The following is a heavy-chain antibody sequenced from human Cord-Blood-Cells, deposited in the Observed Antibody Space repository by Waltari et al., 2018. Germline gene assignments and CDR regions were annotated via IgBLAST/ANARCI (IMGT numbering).Heavy chain of an antibody. D-gene: IGHD3-10*01. CDR2: INHSGST. J-gene: IGHJ4*02. Sequence: QVQLQQWGAGLLKPSETLSLTCAVYGGSFSGYYWSWIRQPPGKGLEWIGEINHSGSTNYNPTLKSRVTISVDTSKSQFSLKLSSVTAADTAVYYCARGVGTMVRGVIDYWGQGTLVTVSS. CDR1: GGSFSGYY. CDR3: ARGVGTMVRGVIDY. V-gene: IGHV4-34*01.